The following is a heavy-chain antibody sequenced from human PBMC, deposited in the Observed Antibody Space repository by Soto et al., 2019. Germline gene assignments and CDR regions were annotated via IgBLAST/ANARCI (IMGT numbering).Heavy chain of an antibody. V-gene: IGHV4-39*01. J-gene: IGHJ4*02. CDR1: GASISDSGYY. Sequence: SETLSLTCSVSGASISDSGYYWSWIRQPPGKGLEYIGNIYYSGLTHYSPSLKSRVTMSVDTSKNQFSLRLTSVTAADTAVYYCAKHRSGTMDTYWGQGTLVTVSS. CDR3: AKHRSGTMDTY. CDR2: IYYSGLT. D-gene: IGHD3-10*01.